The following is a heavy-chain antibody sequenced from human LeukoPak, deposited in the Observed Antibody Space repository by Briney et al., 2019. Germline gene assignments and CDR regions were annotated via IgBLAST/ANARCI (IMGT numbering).Heavy chain of an antibody. J-gene: IGHJ4*02. CDR3: ARVADSSGYSTDF. V-gene: IGHV3-30*02. CDR2: IRYDGSNK. D-gene: IGHD3-22*01. CDR1: GFTFSSYG. Sequence: PGGSLRLSCAASGFTFSSYGMHWVRQAPGKGLEWVAFIRYDGSNKYYADSVKGRFTISRDNSKNTLYLQMNSLRAEDAAVYYCARVADSSGYSTDFWGQGTLVTVSS.